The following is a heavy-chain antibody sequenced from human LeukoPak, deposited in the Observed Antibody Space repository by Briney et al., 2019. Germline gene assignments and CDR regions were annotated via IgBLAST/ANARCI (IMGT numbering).Heavy chain of an antibody. J-gene: IGHJ4*02. CDR2: ISAYNGNT. V-gene: IGHV1-18*01. Sequence: WASVKVSCKASGYTFTSYGISWVRQAPGQGLEWMGWISAYNGNTNYAQKFQGRVTMTRDTSISTAYMELSRLRSDDTAVYYCARDRYCSGGSCYFPPYYFDYWGQGTLVTVSS. CDR3: ARDRYCSGGSCYFPPYYFDY. CDR1: GYTFTSYG. D-gene: IGHD2-15*01.